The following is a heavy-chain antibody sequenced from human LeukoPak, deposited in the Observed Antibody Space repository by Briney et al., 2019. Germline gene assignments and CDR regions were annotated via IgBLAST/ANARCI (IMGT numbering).Heavy chain of an antibody. CDR1: GFTFSSYG. V-gene: IGHV3-30*18. CDR2: ISYDGSNK. D-gene: IGHD2-8*01. Sequence: GRSLRLSCVASGFTFSSYGMHWVRQAPGKGLEWVAVISYDGSNKYYADSVKGRFTISRDNSKNTLYLQMNSLRAEDTAVYYCAKDLREMLNYYYYGMDVWGQGTTVTVSS. J-gene: IGHJ6*02. CDR3: AKDLREMLNYYYYGMDV.